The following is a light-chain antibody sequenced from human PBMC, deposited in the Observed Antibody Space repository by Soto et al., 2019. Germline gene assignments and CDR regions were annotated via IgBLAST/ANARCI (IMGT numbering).Light chain of an antibody. Sequence: DIQMTQSPSSLSASVGDRVTITCRASQRISSYLNWYQQKPGEAPKLLIYGMSNLQSGVPSRFSGRGSGTDFTLTISSLQLEDFATYYCQQSYNIPDTFGQATRVDIK. CDR1: QRISSY. V-gene: IGKV1-39*01. CDR2: GMS. CDR3: QQSYNIPDT. J-gene: IGKJ2*01.